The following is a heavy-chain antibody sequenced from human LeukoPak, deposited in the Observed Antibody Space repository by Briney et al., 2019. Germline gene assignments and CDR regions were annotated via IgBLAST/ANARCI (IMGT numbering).Heavy chain of an antibody. CDR3: AKARTPYNSGFDN. CDR1: GFTFTDYS. V-gene: IGHV3-23*01. J-gene: IGHJ4*02. D-gene: IGHD6-19*01. CDR2: ISASGSTT. Sequence: GGSLRLSCAASGFTFTDYSMGWVRQAPGQGLEWASTISASGSTTYYADSVRGRFTISRDKSKNTLSLQMSSLTAEDTAVYYCAKARTPYNSGFDNWGQGTLVAVSS.